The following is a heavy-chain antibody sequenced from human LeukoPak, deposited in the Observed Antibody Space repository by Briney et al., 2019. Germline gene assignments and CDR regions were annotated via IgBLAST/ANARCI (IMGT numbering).Heavy chain of an antibody. V-gene: IGHV4-4*07. J-gene: IGHJ4*02. CDR3: ARVAAKTVDY. CDR2: IYTSGST. Sequence: SETLSLTCTVSGGSISSYYWNWIRQPPGKGLEWIGRIYTSGSTNYNPSLKSRVTMSADTSKNQFSLKLSSVTAADTAVYYCARVAAKTVDYWGQGTLVTVSS. CDR1: GGSISSYY. D-gene: IGHD2-15*01.